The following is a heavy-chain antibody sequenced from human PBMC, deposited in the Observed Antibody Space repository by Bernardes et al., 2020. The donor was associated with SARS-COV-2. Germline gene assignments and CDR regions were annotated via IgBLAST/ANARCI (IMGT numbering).Heavy chain of an antibody. CDR1: GYTFLNLD. Sequence: ASVKVSCKASGYTFLNLDINWVRQATGQGFEWMGWMTPRDGNTGYAQKFEGRVTMTRDTSISTAYMELTGLTSDDTAVYYCARGVIEGVDYWGQGTLVTVSS. J-gene: IGHJ4*02. V-gene: IGHV1-8*01. CDR3: ARGVIEGVDY. CDR2: MTPRDGNT. D-gene: IGHD3-16*02.